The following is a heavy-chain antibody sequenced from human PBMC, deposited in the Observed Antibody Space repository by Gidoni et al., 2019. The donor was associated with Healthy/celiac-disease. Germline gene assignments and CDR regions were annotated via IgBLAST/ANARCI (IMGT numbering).Heavy chain of an antibody. CDR3: ARTLLLWFGELSRAFDI. V-gene: IGHV3-7*02. D-gene: IGHD3-10*01. J-gene: IGHJ3*02. Sequence: EVPLVESGGGLVQPGGSLRLSCAAYGFTFRSYWMSCVRQAPVKWLEWVANIKQDGSEKYYVDSVKGRFTISRDNAKNSLYLQMNSLRAEDTAVYYCARTLLLWFGELSRAFDIWGQGTMVTVSS. CDR1: GFTFRSYW. CDR2: IKQDGSEK.